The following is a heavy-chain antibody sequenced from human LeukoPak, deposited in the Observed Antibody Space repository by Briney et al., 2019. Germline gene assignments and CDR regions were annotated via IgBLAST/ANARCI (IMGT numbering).Heavy chain of an antibody. CDR1: GFTFSSYS. CDR3: AKGWKSSSWYGFDY. D-gene: IGHD6-13*01. V-gene: IGHV3-21*04. J-gene: IGHJ4*02. Sequence: GGSLRLSCAASGFTFSSYSMNWVRQAPGKGLEWVSSISSSSSYIYYADSVKGRFTISRDNSKNTLYLQMNSLRAEDTAVYYCAKGWKSSSWYGFDYWGQGTLVTVSS. CDR2: ISSSSSYI.